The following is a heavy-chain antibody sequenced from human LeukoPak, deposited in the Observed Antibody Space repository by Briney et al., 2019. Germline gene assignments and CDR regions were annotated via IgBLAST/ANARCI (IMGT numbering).Heavy chain of an antibody. CDR3: ARDIGPFCSGDSCYSVPYY. CDR2: ISQDGSEK. Sequence: GSLRLSCAASGFTFSSYWMTWVRQAPGKGLEWVANISQDGSEKYYVDSVKGRFTISRDNAKISLYLQMNSLRAEDTAVYSCARDIGPFCSGDSCYSVPYYWGQGTLVTVSS. J-gene: IGHJ4*02. CDR1: GFTFSSYW. V-gene: IGHV3-7*04. D-gene: IGHD2-15*01.